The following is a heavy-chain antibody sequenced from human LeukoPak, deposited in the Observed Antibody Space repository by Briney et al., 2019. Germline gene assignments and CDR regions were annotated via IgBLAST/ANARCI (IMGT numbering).Heavy chain of an antibody. V-gene: IGHV3-9*01. CDR2: ISWNSGSI. J-gene: IGHJ6*03. Sequence: GGSLRLSCAASGFTFYDYAMHWVRQAPGKGLEWVSGISWNSGSIGYADSVKGRSTISRDNAKNSLYLQMNSLRAEDTALYYCAKGAYSHYYMDVWGKGTTVTVSS. D-gene: IGHD6-13*01. CDR3: AKGAYSHYYMDV. CDR1: GFTFYDYA.